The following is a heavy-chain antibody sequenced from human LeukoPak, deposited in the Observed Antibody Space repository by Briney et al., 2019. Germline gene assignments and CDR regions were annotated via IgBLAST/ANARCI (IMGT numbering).Heavy chain of an antibody. CDR3: AKDCGTYYDILTGYYWDY. CDR1: GFTFGAFW. D-gene: IGHD3-9*01. Sequence: GGSLRLSCAASGFTFGAFWVAWVRQAPGKGLEWVANIKQDGSVKVYVDSVQGRFTISRDNAKNSLYLQMDSLRVEDTAVYYCAKDCGTYYDILTGYYWDYWGQGTLVTVSS. J-gene: IGHJ4*02. CDR2: IKQDGSVK. V-gene: IGHV3-7*03.